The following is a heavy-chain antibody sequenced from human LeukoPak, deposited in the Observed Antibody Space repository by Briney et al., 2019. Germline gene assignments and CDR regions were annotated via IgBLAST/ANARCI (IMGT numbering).Heavy chain of an antibody. J-gene: IGHJ4*02. V-gene: IGHV4-38-2*01. Sequence: WETLSLTCAVSGYSISSGYYWGWIRQPPGKGLEWIGSIYHSGSTYYNPSLKSRVTISVDTSKNQFSLKLSSVTAADTAVYYCARGSIVATTLDYWGQGTLVTVSS. CDR3: ARGSIVATTLDY. CDR1: GYSISSGYY. CDR2: IYHSGST. D-gene: IGHD5-12*01.